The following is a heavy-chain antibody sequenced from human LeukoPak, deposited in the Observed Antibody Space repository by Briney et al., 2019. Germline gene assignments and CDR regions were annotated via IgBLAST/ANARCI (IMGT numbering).Heavy chain of an antibody. CDR2: IYYSGST. J-gene: IGHJ5*02. V-gene: IGHV4-31*03. CDR3: ARAKLQTGTTVSRFDP. CDR1: GGSISSGGYY. Sequence: PSETLSLTCTVSGGSISSGGYYWSWIRQHPGKGLEWIGYIYYSGSTYYNPSLKSRVTISVDTSKNQFSLKLSSVTAADTAVYYCARAKLQTGTTVSRFDPWGQGTLVTVSS. D-gene: IGHD1-7*01.